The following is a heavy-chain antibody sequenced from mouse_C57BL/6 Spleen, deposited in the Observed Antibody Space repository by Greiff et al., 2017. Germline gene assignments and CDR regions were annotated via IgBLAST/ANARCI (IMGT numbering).Heavy chain of an antibody. Sequence: QVQLQQSGAELVRPGASVTLSCKASGYTFTDYEMHWVKQTPVHGLEWIGAIDPETGGTAYNQKFKGKAILTADKSSSTAYMELRSLTSEDSAVYYWTKSPNYYGSSYVKNWFAYWGQGTLVTVSA. CDR2: IDPETGGT. V-gene: IGHV1-15*01. CDR3: TKSPNYYGSSYVKNWFAY. J-gene: IGHJ3*01. D-gene: IGHD1-1*01. CDR1: GYTFTDYE.